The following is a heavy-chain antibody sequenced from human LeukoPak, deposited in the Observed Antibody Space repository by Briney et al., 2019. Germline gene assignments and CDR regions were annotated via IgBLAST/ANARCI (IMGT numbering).Heavy chain of an antibody. Sequence: GGSLRLSCAASGFTFSSYSMNWVRQAPGKGLEGVSSISSSSSYIYYADSVKGRFTISRDNAKNSLYLQMNSLRAEDTAVYYCAGGYYDFWSGYSTLFDYWGQGTLVTVSS. J-gene: IGHJ4*02. CDR1: GFTFSSYS. D-gene: IGHD3-3*01. CDR3: AGGYYDFWSGYSTLFDY. CDR2: ISSSSSYI. V-gene: IGHV3-21*01.